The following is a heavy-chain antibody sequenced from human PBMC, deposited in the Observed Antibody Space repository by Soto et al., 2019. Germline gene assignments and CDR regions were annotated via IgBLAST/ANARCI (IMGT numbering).Heavy chain of an antibody. V-gene: IGHV4-59*01. CDR2: IYYSGST. D-gene: IGHD1-26*01. Sequence: SETLSLTCTVSSGSISSYYWSWIRQPPGKGLEWIGYIYYSGSTNYNPSLKSRVTISVDTSKNQFSLKLSSVTAADTAVYYCARVQGRGAFDIWGQGTMVTVSS. J-gene: IGHJ3*02. CDR3: ARVQGRGAFDI. CDR1: SGSISSYY.